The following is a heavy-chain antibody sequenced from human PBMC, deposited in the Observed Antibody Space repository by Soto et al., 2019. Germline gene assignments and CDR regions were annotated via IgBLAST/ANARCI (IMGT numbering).Heavy chain of an antibody. D-gene: IGHD3-22*01. CDR2: IKSKTDGGTT. V-gene: IGHV3-15*07. CDR3: TTDSYSTIIIVRFDY. CDR1: GFTFSNAW. Sequence: GGSLRLSCAASGFTFSNAWINLVRPAPGRGLEWVGRIKSKTDGGTTDYAAPVKGRFAISRDDSNNMVYLQMNSLKIEDTAVYYCTTDSYSTIIIVRFDYWGHGTLVTVSS. J-gene: IGHJ4*01.